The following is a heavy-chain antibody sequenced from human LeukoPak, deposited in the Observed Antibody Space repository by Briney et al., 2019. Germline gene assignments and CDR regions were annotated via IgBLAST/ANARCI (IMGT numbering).Heavy chain of an antibody. J-gene: IGHJ3*02. V-gene: IGHV4-39*01. CDR1: GGSISSSSYY. CDR3: ARRVVVSDAFDI. D-gene: IGHD2-15*01. Sequence: SETLSLTCTVSGGSISSSSYYWGWIRQPPGKGLEWIGSIYYSGSTYYNPSLKSRVTISVDTSKNQFSLKLSSVTAADTAVYYCARRVVVSDAFDIWGQGTMVTVSS. CDR2: IYYSGST.